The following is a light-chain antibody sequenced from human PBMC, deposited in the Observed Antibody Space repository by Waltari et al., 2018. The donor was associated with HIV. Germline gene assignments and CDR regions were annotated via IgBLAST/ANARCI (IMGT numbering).Light chain of an antibody. CDR3: QQYATSPT. CDR2: AAS. J-gene: IGKJ1*01. CDR1: QIIRDNL. Sequence: DILLTQTPGTLSLSPGQRATLSCWASQIIRDNLLAWYQQRPGQAPRLLMFAASSRATGIPDRFTGSGSGTEFSLTIARLEPEDYAVYYCQQYATSPTFGNGTKVEV. V-gene: IGKV3-20*01.